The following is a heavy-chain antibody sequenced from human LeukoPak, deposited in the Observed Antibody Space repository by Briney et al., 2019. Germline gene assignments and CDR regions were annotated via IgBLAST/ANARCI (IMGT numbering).Heavy chain of an antibody. V-gene: IGHV3-69-1*01. J-gene: IGHJ4*02. D-gene: IGHD3-16*02. CDR3: ALMITFGGVITNFDY. CDR2: ISSSSNI. CDR1: GFTFSAYD. Sequence: GGSLRLSCAASGFTFSAYDMDWVRQAPGKGLEWVSYISSSSNIYYSDSVKGRFTISRDNAKNSLYLQMNSLRAEDTAVYYCALMITFGGVITNFDYWGQGTLVTVSS.